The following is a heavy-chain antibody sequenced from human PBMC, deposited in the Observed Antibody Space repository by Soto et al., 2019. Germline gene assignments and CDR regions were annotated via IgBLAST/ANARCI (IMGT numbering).Heavy chain of an antibody. D-gene: IGHD2-15*01. J-gene: IGHJ5*02. CDR2: ISAYNGNT. CDR3: ARDSRGYSGYEGAYCSGGSCSWLDP. V-gene: IGHV1-18*01. CDR1: GYTFTSYG. Sequence: ASVKVSCKASGYTFTSYGISWVRQAPGQGLEWMGWISAYNGNTNYAQKLQGRVTMTTDTSTSTAYMELRSLRSDDTAVYYCARDSRGYSGYEGAYCSGGSCSWLDPWGRGPLVPSPQ.